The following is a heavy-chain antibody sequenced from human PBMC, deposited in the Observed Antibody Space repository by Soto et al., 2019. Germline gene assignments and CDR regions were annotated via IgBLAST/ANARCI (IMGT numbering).Heavy chain of an antibody. V-gene: IGHV1-18*01. CDR3: ARQPKATPCSLCMDV. CDR2: ISAYNGNT. CDR1: GYTFTSYG. D-gene: IGHD5-12*01. J-gene: IGHJ6*02. Sequence: ASVKVSCKASGYTFTSYGISWVRQAPGQGLEWMGWISAYNGNTNYAQKLQGRVTMTTDTSTSTAYMELRSLRSDDTAVYYCARQPKATPCSLCMDVWGQGTRVTVPS.